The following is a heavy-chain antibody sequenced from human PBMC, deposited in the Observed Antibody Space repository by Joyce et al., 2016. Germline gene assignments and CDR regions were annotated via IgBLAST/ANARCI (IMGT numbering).Heavy chain of an antibody. Sequence: QLQLQESGSGLVKPSQTLSLTCTVSNGSINSGSYSWSWIRQPPEKGLEWIGYISHTGTTYYNPSLKSRLTISVDRSLNQFSLKLTSVTAADTALYYCARGPWNNAFDVWGQGTMVTVSS. V-gene: IGHV4-30-2*01. CDR1: NGSINSGSYS. CDR3: ARGPWNNAFDV. D-gene: IGHD1/OR15-1a*01. CDR2: ISHTGTT. J-gene: IGHJ3*01.